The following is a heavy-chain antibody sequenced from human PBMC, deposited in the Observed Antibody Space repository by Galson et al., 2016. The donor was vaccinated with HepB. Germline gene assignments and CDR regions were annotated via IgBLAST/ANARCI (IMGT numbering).Heavy chain of an antibody. CDR1: GLTISNYN. J-gene: IGHJ4*02. Sequence: SLRLSCAASGLTISNYNMNWVRLAPGKGPEWVSYITATTGVTYYADSVRGRFTISRDNAKNSVYLQMNSLRAEDTAVYYYVRAVSGNTYGYYYWGQGTLVTVSS. CDR2: ITATTGVT. V-gene: IGHV3-48*01. D-gene: IGHD5-18*01. CDR3: VRAVSGNTYGYYY.